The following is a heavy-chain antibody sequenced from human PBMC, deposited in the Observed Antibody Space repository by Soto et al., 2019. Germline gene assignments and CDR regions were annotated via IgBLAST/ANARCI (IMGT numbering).Heavy chain of an antibody. J-gene: IGHJ4*02. V-gene: IGHV4-34*01. CDR3: ARGKSPNPRSSSRYYYDSSGYYHFDY. Sequence: SETLSLTCAVYGGSFSGYYWSWIRQPPGKGLEWIGEINHSGSTNYNPSLKSRVTISVDTSKNQFSLKLSSVTAADTAVYYCARGKSPNPRSSSRYYYDSSGYYHFDYWGQGTLVT. D-gene: IGHD3-22*01. CDR2: INHSGST. CDR1: GGSFSGYY.